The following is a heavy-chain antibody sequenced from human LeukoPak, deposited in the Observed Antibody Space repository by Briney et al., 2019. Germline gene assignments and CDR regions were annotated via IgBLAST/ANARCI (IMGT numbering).Heavy chain of an antibody. CDR2: INTDGSST. J-gene: IGHJ4*02. V-gene: IGHV3-74*01. CDR1: GVTFSNCW. D-gene: IGHD1-26*01. Sequence: GGSLRLSCAASGVTFSNCWMHWGREAPGKGMVWVSRINTDGSSTTYADSVKRRFTISKDNAKNTLYLQMTSLRAEDTAVYYCARENSGSYHIDYWGQGTLVTVSS. CDR3: ARENSGSYHIDY.